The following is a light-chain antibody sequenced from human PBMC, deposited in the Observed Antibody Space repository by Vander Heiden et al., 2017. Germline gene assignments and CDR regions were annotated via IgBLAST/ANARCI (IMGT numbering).Light chain of an antibody. CDR3: YSRDSSGDHL. V-gene: IGLV3-19*01. CDR1: SLRSYY. J-gene: IGLJ2*01. CDR2: GKD. Sequence: SSALTQAPTVSVALGQTVRITCHGDSLRSYYASWYQQKPGQAPILVIYGKDNRPSGIPDRFSGSNSGNTASLTITGAQAEDEADYYCYSRDSSGDHLFGGGTKLTVL.